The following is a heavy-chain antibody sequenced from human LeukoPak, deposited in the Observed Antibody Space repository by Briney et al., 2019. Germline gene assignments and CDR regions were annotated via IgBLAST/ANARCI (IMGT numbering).Heavy chain of an antibody. Sequence: AASVKVSCKASGYTFTGYYIHWVRQAPGQGLEWMGWINPNSGVTNYAQKFQGRVTMTRDTSISTDYMELSRLRSDDTAVYYCARGLATVTTSIDYWGQGTPVTVSS. D-gene: IGHD4-17*01. V-gene: IGHV1-2*02. J-gene: IGHJ4*02. CDR1: GYTFTGYY. CDR3: ARGLATVTTSIDY. CDR2: INPNSGVT.